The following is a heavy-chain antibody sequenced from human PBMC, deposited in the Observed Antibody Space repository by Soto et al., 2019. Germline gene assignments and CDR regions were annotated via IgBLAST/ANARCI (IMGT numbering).Heavy chain of an antibody. D-gene: IGHD3-3*01. CDR3: AKSAHGLYFDY. J-gene: IGHJ4*02. CDR1: GFTFSSYA. Sequence: EVQLLESGGGLVQPGGSLRLSCAASGFTFSSYAMNWVRQAPGKGLEWVSVISGSGGSTYYADSVKGRFTISRDNSKNTLYLHINCRRAEDSSVYYCAKSAHGLYFDYWGQGTLVTVSS. CDR2: ISGSGGST. V-gene: IGHV3-23*01.